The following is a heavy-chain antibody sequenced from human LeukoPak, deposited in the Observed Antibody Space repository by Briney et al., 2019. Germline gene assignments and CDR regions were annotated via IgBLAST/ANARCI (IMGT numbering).Heavy chain of an antibody. CDR2: INHSGST. CDR3: ARGRTIR. J-gene: IGHJ4*02. D-gene: IGHD5-12*01. V-gene: IGHV4-34*01. Sequence: TSETLSLTCAVYGGSFSGYYWSWIRQPPGKGLEWIGEINHSGSTNYNPSLKSRVTISVDTSKNQFSLKLNSVTAADTAVYYCARGRTIRWGQGTLVTVSS. CDR1: GGSFSGYY.